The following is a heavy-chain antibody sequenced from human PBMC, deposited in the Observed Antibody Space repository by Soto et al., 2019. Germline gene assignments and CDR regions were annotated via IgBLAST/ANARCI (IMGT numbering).Heavy chain of an antibody. J-gene: IGHJ4*02. D-gene: IGHD5-12*01. CDR2: IDPSDSYT. CDR3: ARDESVDGYNFD. V-gene: IGHV5-10-1*01. CDR1: VYNFTDYW. Sequence: GESLKISCQASVYNFTDYWINWVRQAPGKGLEWLGRIDPSDSYTRYGPSFRGHVTISLDKSINTVYLQWSSLKASDSAIYYCARDESVDGYNFDWGQGTLVTVSS.